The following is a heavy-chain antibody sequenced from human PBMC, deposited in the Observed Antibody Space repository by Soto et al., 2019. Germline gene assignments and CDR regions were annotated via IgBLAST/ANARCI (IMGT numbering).Heavy chain of an antibody. CDR1: CYTFTNSG. V-gene: IGHV1-18*01. CDR3: ARGYSYTQPVFDY. J-gene: IGHJ4*02. D-gene: IGHD5-18*01. Sequence: GASVKVSWKASCYTFTNSGISWGRQAPGQGLEWMGWISTDNGNTNYAQHLQGRVSMTTDTSTSTAYMDLRSLRSDDTAVYYCARGYSYTQPVFDYWGLGTLVTVSS. CDR2: ISTDNGNT.